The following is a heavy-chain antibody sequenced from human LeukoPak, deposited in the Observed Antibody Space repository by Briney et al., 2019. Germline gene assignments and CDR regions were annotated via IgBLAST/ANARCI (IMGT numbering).Heavy chain of an antibody. Sequence: PSETLSLTCTVSGGSISSYYWSWIRQPPGKGLEWIGYMSYSGTSSYNPSLRSRITISVDASKKQFSLKLSSVTAADTAVYYCARDGYSDSSGYDYPPSVWGQGTLATVSS. D-gene: IGHD3-22*01. J-gene: IGHJ4*02. CDR1: GGSISSYY. CDR2: MSYSGTS. CDR3: ARDGYSDSSGYDYPPSV. V-gene: IGHV4-59*01.